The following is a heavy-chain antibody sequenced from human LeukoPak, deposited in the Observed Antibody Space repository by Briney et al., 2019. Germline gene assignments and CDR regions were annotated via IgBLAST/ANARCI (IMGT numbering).Heavy chain of an antibody. D-gene: IGHD6-19*01. CDR1: GYTFTNYY. V-gene: IGHV1-46*01. CDR2: INPSGGST. Sequence: ASVKVSCKASGYTFTNYYMHWVRQXPGQGXEWMGIINPSGGSTSYAQKFQGRVTITRDTSTSIVYMEVSSLRSEDTALYYCARGGSGWDNWFDPWGQGTLVSVSS. J-gene: IGHJ5*02. CDR3: ARGGSGWDNWFDP.